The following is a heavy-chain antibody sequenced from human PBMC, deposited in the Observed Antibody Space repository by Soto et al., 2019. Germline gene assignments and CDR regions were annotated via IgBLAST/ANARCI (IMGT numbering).Heavy chain of an antibody. CDR1: GFNLRVYW. Sequence: GGSLRLSCSASGFNLRVYWMHWVRQAPGKGLVWVSRISADGKTINYADSVEGRFTVSRDNANNVVSLQLNSLTAEDTAVYFCSRGGSWFDLWGQGSVVTVSS. CDR3: SRGGSWFDL. CDR2: ISADGKTI. V-gene: IGHV3-74*01. J-gene: IGHJ5*02.